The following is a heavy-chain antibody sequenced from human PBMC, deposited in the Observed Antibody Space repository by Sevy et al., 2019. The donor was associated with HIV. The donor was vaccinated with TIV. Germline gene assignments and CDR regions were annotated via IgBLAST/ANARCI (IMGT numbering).Heavy chain of an antibody. Sequence: GGSLRLSCEASGFIFNVYNMNWVRQAPGKGLEWVSSISTVSTYIDYADSVKGRFTISRDNAKNLLFLQMNNLRAEDTAVYYCTRDRTGQGPFYWGQGTLVTVSS. CDR2: ISTVSTYI. CDR3: TRDRTGQGPFY. CDR1: GFIFNVYN. J-gene: IGHJ4*02. D-gene: IGHD1-1*01. V-gene: IGHV3-21*01.